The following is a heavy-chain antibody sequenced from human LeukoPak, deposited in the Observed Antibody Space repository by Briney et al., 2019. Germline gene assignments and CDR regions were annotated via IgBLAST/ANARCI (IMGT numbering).Heavy chain of an antibody. J-gene: IGHJ4*02. D-gene: IGHD2-21*02. CDR3: ARAKDCGGDSYPFDY. Sequence: SETLSLTCTVSGASISSYYWSWIRKPPGKGLEWIGYIYYSGSTNYNPSLKSRVTISVGTSKNQFSLTLSSVTAADTAVYYCARAKDCGGDSYPFDYWGQGTLVTVSS. CDR2: IYYSGST. CDR1: GASISSYY. V-gene: IGHV4-59*01.